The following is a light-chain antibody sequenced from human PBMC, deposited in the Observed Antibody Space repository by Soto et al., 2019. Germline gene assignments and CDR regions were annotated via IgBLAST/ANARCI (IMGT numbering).Light chain of an antibody. CDR2: WAS. V-gene: IGKV4-1*01. CDR3: HQYFSTPLT. CDR1: LSVLKSLDNKNY. Sequence: DVVMTQSPDSLAVSLGERATINCKSSLSVLKSLDNKNYIAWYQQKAGQPPKLLLYWASTRKSGVPDRFSGSGSGTDFTLTINSRQAEDVAVYYCHQYFSTPLTFGPGTKVEIK. J-gene: IGKJ3*01.